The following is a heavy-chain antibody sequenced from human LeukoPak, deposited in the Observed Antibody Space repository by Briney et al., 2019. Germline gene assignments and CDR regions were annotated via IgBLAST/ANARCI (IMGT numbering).Heavy chain of an antibody. CDR3: ARGRRYYYDTSEGRSSDFDL. CDR2: ISSSGSTI. D-gene: IGHD3-22*01. J-gene: IGHJ2*01. CDR1: GFTFSDYY. Sequence: KSGGSLRLSCAASGFTFSDYYMSWIRQAPGKGLEWVSYISSSGSTIYYADSVKGRFTISRDNAKNSLYLQMNSLRAEDTAVYYCARGRRYYYDTSEGRSSDFDLWGRGTLVTVSS. V-gene: IGHV3-11*04.